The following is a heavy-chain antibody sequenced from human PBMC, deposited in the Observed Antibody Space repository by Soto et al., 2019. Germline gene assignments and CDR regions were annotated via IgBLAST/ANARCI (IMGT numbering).Heavy chain of an antibody. CDR2: ISGSGNTI. Sequence: GGSLRLSCAASGFSFRDYYMSWIRQAPGKGLEWISYISGSGNTIYYADSVKGRFIISRDNAMNSLFLQMNSLRADDTAVYYCARDRLPMVVVVMGWFDPWGQGTLVTVS. D-gene: IGHD3-22*01. V-gene: IGHV3-11*01. CDR1: GFSFRDYY. J-gene: IGHJ5*02. CDR3: ARDRLPMVVVVMGWFDP.